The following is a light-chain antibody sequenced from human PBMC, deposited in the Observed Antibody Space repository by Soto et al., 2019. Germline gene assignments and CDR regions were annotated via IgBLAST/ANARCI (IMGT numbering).Light chain of an antibody. CDR1: QSLNSK. J-gene: IGKJ1*01. Sequence: IVMTQSPATLSLSPGERATLSCRASQSLNSKLAWYQHRPGQAPRLLIYDASIRVTGIPARFSGSGAGTVFSLNISSLQSEDFALYYCQEYYNWPPWTFGQGTKVEVK. CDR3: QEYYNWPPWT. CDR2: DAS. V-gene: IGKV3-15*01.